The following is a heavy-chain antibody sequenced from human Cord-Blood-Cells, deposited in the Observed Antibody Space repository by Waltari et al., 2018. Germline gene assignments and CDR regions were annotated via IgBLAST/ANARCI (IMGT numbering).Heavy chain of an antibody. CDR2: ISWNSGSI. CDR1: GFTFDDYA. D-gene: IGHD3-9*01. J-gene: IGHJ4*02. CDR3: AKGRDYDILTGPSYY. Sequence: EVQLVESRGGLVQPGRSLRLSCAASGFTFDDYAMHWVRPAPGKGLEWVSGISWNSGSIGYADSVKGRFTISRDNAKNSLYLQMNSLRAEDTALYYCAKGRDYDILTGPSYYWGQGTLVTVSS. V-gene: IGHV3-9*01.